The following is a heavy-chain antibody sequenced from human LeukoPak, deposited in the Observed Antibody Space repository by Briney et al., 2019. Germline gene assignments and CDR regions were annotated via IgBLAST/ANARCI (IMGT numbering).Heavy chain of an antibody. J-gene: IGHJ4*02. CDR2: ISGSGGST. V-gene: IGHV3-23*01. CDR3: ARSLSSGWYLDYFDY. CDR1: GFTFSSYG. Sequence: GGTLRLSCAASGFTFSSYGMSWVRQAPGKGLEWVSAISGSGGSTYYADSVKGRFTISRDNSKNTLYLQMNSLRAEDTAVYYCARSLSSGWYLDYFDYWGQGTLVTVSS. D-gene: IGHD6-19*01.